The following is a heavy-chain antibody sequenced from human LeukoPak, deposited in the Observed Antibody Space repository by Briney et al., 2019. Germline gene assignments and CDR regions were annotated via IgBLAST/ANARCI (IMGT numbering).Heavy chain of an antibody. CDR2: INQDASEI. J-gene: IGHJ4*02. V-gene: IGHV3-7*01. Sequence: PGGSLRLSCAASGFTFSTYWMNWYRQAPGKGLEWVGNINQDASEINYVDSVRGRFTISRDNAKNSLHLQMNSLRAEDTAVYYCAKDVAAAGSYYFDYWGQGTLVTVSS. D-gene: IGHD6-13*01. CDR3: AKDVAAAGSYYFDY. CDR1: GFTFSTYW.